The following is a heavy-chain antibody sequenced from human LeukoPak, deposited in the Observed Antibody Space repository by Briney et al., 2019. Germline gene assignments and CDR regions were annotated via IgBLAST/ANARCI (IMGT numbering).Heavy chain of an antibody. J-gene: IGHJ4*02. D-gene: IGHD5-24*01. V-gene: IGHV3-23*01. CDR2: ISGSGGST. Sequence: GGSLRLSCAASGFTFSSYGMSWVRQAPGKGLEWVSAISGSGGSTYYADSVKGRFTISRDNAKNSLYLQMNSPRAEDTAVYYCARVSATITDYFDYWGQGTLVTVSS. CDR1: GFTFSSYG. CDR3: ARVSATITDYFDY.